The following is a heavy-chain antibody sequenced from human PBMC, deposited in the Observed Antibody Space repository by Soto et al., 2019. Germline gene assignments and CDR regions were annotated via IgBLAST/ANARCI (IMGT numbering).Heavy chain of an antibody. CDR1: GGSISSYY. J-gene: IGHJ4*02. D-gene: IGHD6-19*01. CDR3: ALFLNPGIAVAGFDY. Sequence: QVQLQESGPGLVKPSETLSLTCTVSGGSISSYYWSWIRQPPGKGLEWIGYIYYSGSTNYNPSLKSRVTISVDTSKNQVSLKLSSVTAADTAVYYCALFLNPGIAVAGFDYWGQGTLVTVSS. CDR2: IYYSGST. V-gene: IGHV4-59*08.